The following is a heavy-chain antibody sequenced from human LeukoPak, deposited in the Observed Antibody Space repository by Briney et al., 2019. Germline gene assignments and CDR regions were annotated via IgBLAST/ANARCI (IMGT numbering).Heavy chain of an antibody. D-gene: IGHD5-12*01. V-gene: IGHV3-23*01. Sequence: GGSLRLSCAASGFTFAPYIVSWVRQAPGKGLLWVSAISAGGTAIYYADSVKGRFTISRDDSNNMLYLQMNSLRDEDTATYYCAKGGYIGYNGLFDIWGQGTTVTVSS. CDR3: AKGGYIGYNGLFDI. CDR1: GFTFAPYI. J-gene: IGHJ3*02. CDR2: ISAGGTAI.